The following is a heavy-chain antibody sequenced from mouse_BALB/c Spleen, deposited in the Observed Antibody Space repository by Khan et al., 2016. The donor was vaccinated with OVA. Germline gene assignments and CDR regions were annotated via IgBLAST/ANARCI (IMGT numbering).Heavy chain of an antibody. CDR3: AREWAAWFPY. CDR2: IYPGSDNT. V-gene: IGHV1-77*01. Sequence: QVQLKESGAELARPGTSVNLSCKASGYTFTDYYINWMRQRTGQGLEWIGEIYPGSDNTYYNEKFKGKATLTADKSSSTACMQLSSLTSEDSAVYFCAREWAAWFPYWGQGTLVTVSA. CDR1: GYTFTDYY. J-gene: IGHJ3*01.